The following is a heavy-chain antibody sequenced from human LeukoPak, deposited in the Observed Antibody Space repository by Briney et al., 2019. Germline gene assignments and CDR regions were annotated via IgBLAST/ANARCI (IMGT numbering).Heavy chain of an antibody. D-gene: IGHD3-22*01. Sequence: SETLSLSCTVSGGSISSYYWSLIRQPPGKGLEWVGYIYYSGSTNYNPSLKSRVTISVDTSKNQFSLKLSSVTAADTAVYYCARDYYDSSGYYPYYYGMDVWGQGTTVTVSS. V-gene: IGHV4-59*01. CDR1: GGSISSYY. CDR3: ARDYYDSSGYYPYYYGMDV. CDR2: IYYSGST. J-gene: IGHJ6*02.